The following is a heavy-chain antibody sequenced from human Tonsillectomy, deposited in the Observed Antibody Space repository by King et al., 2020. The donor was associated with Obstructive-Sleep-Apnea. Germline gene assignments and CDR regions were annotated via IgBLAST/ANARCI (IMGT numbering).Heavy chain of an antibody. CDR1: GGSISRYY. D-gene: IGHD3-22*01. CDR3: ARDIPHYYDSSGYYGLDY. J-gene: IGHJ4*02. Sequence: HVQLQESGPGLVKPSETLSLTCTVSGGSISRYYWSWIRQPPGKGLEWIGYIYYSGSTNYNPSLKSRVTLSVDTSKNQFSLKLSAVTAAGTAVYYCARDIPHYYDSSGYYGLDYWGQGTLVTVSS. CDR2: IYYSGST. V-gene: IGHV4-59*01.